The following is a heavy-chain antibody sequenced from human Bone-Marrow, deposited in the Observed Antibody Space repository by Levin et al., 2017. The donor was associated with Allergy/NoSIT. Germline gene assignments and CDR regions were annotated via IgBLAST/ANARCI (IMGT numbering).Heavy chain of an antibody. CDR2: ITDSGDRT. V-gene: IGHV3-23*01. CDR1: GFTFSRYN. CDR3: VKDSFPSLILIEDSTFDI. J-gene: IGHJ3*02. D-gene: IGHD3-9*01. Sequence: GGSLRLSCAGSGFTFSRYNMIWVRQAPGTGPEWVSGITDSGDRTYYSDSVKGRFTISRDNSKNTVDLVMNSLRVEDPAVHYCVKDSFPSLILIEDSTFDIWGQGTRVTVSP.